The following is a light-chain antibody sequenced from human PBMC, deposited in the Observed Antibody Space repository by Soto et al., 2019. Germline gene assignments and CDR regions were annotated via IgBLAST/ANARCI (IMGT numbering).Light chain of an antibody. V-gene: IGKV3-15*01. J-gene: IGKJ4*01. Sequence: EVGISQCPATQSKTPGERATLSCRASQSVSSNLAWYQQKPGQAPRLLIYGASTRATGIPARFSGSGSGTEFTLTISSLQSEDFAVYYCQQYNNWPLTFGGGTKVDIK. CDR2: GAS. CDR3: QQYNNWPLT. CDR1: QSVSSN.